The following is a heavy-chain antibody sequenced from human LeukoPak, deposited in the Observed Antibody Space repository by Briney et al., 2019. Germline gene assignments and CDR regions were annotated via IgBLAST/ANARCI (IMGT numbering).Heavy chain of an antibody. CDR2: IYSSGSS. Sequence: SQTLSLTCTVSGGSISSYYWSWIRQPAGKGLEWIGRIYSSGSSVYNPSLESRVSMSLDTSKNQFSLKVTSVTAADTAVYYCAREDGGYSRVDYWGQGTLVTVSS. CDR1: GGSISSYY. J-gene: IGHJ4*02. D-gene: IGHD2-15*01. V-gene: IGHV4-4*07. CDR3: AREDGGYSRVDY.